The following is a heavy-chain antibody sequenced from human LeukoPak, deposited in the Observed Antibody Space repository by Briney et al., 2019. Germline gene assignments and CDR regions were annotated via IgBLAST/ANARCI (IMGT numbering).Heavy chain of an antibody. Sequence: PSETLSDTRAVYGGSFSGYYRSWIRQPPGKGLEWIGEVNHSGSTKYNPSLKSRVTISGDTSKNQFSLKLRSVTAADTAVYYCARALERYYYDSSGCYAHFDYWGQGTLVTVSS. V-gene: IGHV4-34*01. CDR2: VNHSGST. CDR1: GGSFSGYY. D-gene: IGHD3-22*01. J-gene: IGHJ4*02. CDR3: ARALERYYYDSSGCYAHFDY.